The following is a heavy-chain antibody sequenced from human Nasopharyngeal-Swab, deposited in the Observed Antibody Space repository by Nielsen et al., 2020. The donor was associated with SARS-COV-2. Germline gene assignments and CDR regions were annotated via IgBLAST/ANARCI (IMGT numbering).Heavy chain of an antibody. CDR3: AKDQSINWFDP. CDR2: ISYDGSNK. J-gene: IGHJ5*02. D-gene: IGHD2-21*01. V-gene: IGHV3-30*18. Sequence: VRQAPGKGLEWVAVISYDGSNKYYADSVKGRFTISRDNSKNTLYLQMNSLRAEDTVVYYCAKDQSINWFDPWGQGTLVTVSS.